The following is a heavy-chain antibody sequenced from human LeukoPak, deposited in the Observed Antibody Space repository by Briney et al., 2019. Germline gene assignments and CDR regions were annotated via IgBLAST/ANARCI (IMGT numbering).Heavy chain of an antibody. Sequence: GASVKVSCKASGYTFTSYHMHWVRQATGQGLEWMGWMNPNSGNTGYAQKFQGRVTITRNTSISTAYMELSSLRSEDTAVYYCARVGRYSSSWWQLYYYYYMDVWGKGTTVTVSS. D-gene: IGHD6-13*01. CDR2: MNPNSGNT. CDR1: GYTFTSYH. CDR3: ARVGRYSSSWWQLYYYYYMDV. J-gene: IGHJ6*03. V-gene: IGHV1-8*03.